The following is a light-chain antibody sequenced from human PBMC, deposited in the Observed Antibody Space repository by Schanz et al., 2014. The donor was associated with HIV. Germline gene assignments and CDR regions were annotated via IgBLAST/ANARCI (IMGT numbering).Light chain of an antibody. J-gene: IGLJ2*01. V-gene: IGLV2-14*03. CDR2: DVN. CDR1: GTDIGDDNY. CDR3: YSYAGSSTVV. Sequence: QSALAQPASMSASPGQSITISCVGSGTDIGDDNYVSWYQHHPGTAPKLLIFDVNIRPSGVSNRFSGSKSGNTAYLTISGLQAEDEADYYCYSYAGSSTVVFGGGTKLTVL.